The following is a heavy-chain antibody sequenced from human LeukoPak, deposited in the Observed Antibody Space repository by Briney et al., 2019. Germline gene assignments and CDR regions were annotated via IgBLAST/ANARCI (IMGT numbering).Heavy chain of an antibody. D-gene: IGHD4-11*01. CDR1: GFTFSSYS. V-gene: IGHV3-48*01. CDR2: ISSSSSTI. J-gene: IGHJ6*03. CDR3: ARGGTRETTVAGRYVYYYYYYMDV. Sequence: RGSLRLSCAASGFTFSSYSMNWVRQAPGKGLEWVSYISSSSSTIYYADSVKGRFTISRDNSKNSLYLQMNSLRAEDTAVYYCARGGTRETTVAGRYVYYYYYYMDVWGKGSTVTVSS.